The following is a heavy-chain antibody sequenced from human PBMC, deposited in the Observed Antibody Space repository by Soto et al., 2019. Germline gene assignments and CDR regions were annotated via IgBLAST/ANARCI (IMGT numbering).Heavy chain of an antibody. CDR1: GFIFRSYT. CDR3: VRAPSGSYPEFDY. D-gene: IGHD1-26*01. CDR2: ITYDGSNQ. J-gene: IGHJ4*02. V-gene: IGHV3-30-3*01. Sequence: QVLLVESGGGVVQPGRSLRLSCAASGFIFRSYTMHWVRQAPGKGLEWLGVITYDGSNQYYADSVKGRFTISRDNSRDMPYLQMNSLRPDDTALYYCVRAPSGSYPEFDYWGQGTLVTVSS.